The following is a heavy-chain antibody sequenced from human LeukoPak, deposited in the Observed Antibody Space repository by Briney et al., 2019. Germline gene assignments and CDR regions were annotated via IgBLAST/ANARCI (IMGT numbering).Heavy chain of an antibody. J-gene: IGHJ4*02. Sequence: ASVKVSCKASGYTFTSYDINWVRQATGQGLEWMGWMNPNSGNTGYAQKFQGRVTMTRNTSISTAYMELSSLRSEDTAVYYCARALRAVAGTEYYFDYWGQGTLVTVSS. CDR3: ARALRAVAGTEYYFDY. CDR2: MNPNSGNT. CDR1: GYTFTSYD. D-gene: IGHD6-19*01. V-gene: IGHV1-8*01.